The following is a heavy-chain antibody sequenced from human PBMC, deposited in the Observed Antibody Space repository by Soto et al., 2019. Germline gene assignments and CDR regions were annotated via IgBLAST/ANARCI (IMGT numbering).Heavy chain of an antibody. D-gene: IGHD3-16*02. J-gene: IGHJ4*02. CDR3: AKAGLYRRSYGRVDY. CDR2: IYYSGDT. Sequence: PSETLSLTCNVCGASISGNYCSWIRQPPGKGLEWIGYIYYSGDTNYNPSLESRVTISVDTPKSQLSLKLTSLTPADTDVYYCAKAGLYRRSYGRVDYWGQGILVTVSS. V-gene: IGHV4-59*01. CDR1: GASISGNY.